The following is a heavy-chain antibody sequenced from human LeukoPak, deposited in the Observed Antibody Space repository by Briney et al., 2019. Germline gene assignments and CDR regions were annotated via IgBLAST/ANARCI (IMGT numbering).Heavy chain of an antibody. D-gene: IGHD3-10*01. J-gene: IGHJ4*02. Sequence: PSETLSLTCAVYGGSFSGYYWSWIRQPPGKGLEWIGEINHSGSTNYNPSLKSRVTISVDTSKNQFSLKLSSVTAEDTAVYYCARESGSGSYQRLDYWGQGTLVTVSS. CDR1: GGSFSGYY. CDR2: INHSGST. V-gene: IGHV4-34*01. CDR3: ARESGSGSYQRLDY.